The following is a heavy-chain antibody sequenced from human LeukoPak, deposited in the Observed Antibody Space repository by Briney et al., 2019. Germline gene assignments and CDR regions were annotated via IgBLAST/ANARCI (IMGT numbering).Heavy chain of an antibody. CDR1: GFTFSTSG. CDR3: AKSGYDRSGYYFPFDT. CDR2: ISNDGGNQ. Sequence: PGRSLRISCAASGFTFSTSGMHWVRQAPGKGLEWVAVISNDGGNQYYGDSVKGRFIISRDNSKDTLYLQMNSLRADDTAVYYCAKSGYDRSGYYFPFDTWGQGTLVTVSS. V-gene: IGHV3-30*18. D-gene: IGHD3-22*01. J-gene: IGHJ4*02.